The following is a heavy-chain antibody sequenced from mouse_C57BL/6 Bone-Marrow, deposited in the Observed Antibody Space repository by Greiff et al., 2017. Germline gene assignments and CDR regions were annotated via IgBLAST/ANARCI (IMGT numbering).Heavy chain of an antibody. CDR2: IHPNSGST. Sequence: QVQLQQPGAELVKPGASVKLSCKASGYTFTSYWMHWVKQRPGQGLEWIGMIHPNSGSTNYNEKFKSKATLTVDKSSSTAYMQLSILTSEDSAVYYCARRGLITTVVASYYYAMDYWGQGTSVTVSS. J-gene: IGHJ4*01. V-gene: IGHV1-64*01. CDR3: ARRGLITTVVASYYYAMDY. CDR1: GYTFTSYW. D-gene: IGHD1-1*01.